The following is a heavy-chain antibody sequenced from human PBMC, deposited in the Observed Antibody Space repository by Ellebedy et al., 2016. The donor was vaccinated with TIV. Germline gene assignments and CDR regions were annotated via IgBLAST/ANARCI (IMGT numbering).Heavy chain of an antibody. Sequence: AASVKVSCKASGYTFTSYYMHWVRHAPGQGLEWMGIINPSGGSTSYGQKFQGRVTMTRDTSTSTVYMELSSLRSEDTAVYYCARDWGKVGDWFDPWGQGTLVTVSS. CDR2: INPSGGST. J-gene: IGHJ5*02. V-gene: IGHV1-46*01. D-gene: IGHD3-16*01. CDR1: GYTFTSYY. CDR3: ARDWGKVGDWFDP.